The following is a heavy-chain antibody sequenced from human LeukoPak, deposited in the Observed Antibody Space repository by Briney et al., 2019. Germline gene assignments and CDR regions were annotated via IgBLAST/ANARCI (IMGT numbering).Heavy chain of an antibody. V-gene: IGHV3-53*01. CDR2: IYSGGST. CDR1: GFTVSSNY. Sequence: GGSLRLSCAASGFTVSSNYMSWVRQAPGKGLEWVSVIYSGGSTYYADSVKGRFTISRGNSKNSLYLQMNSLRAEDTAVYYCARGSTYYDSSGQVPFDYWGQGTLVTVSS. D-gene: IGHD3-22*01. J-gene: IGHJ4*02. CDR3: ARGSTYYDSSGQVPFDY.